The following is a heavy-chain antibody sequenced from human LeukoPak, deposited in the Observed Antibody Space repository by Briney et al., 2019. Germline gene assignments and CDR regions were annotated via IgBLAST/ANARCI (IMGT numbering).Heavy chain of an antibody. Sequence: GGSLRLSCAASGFTFSSYAMSWVRQAPGKGLEWVSAISGSGGSTYYADSVKGRFTISRDNSKNTLYLQMNSLRAEDTAVYYCAKDGMEEMIVPRLPYYFDYWGQGTLVTVSS. CDR3: AKDGMEEMIVPRLPYYFDY. J-gene: IGHJ4*02. D-gene: IGHD3-22*01. V-gene: IGHV3-23*01. CDR1: GFTFSSYA. CDR2: ISGSGGST.